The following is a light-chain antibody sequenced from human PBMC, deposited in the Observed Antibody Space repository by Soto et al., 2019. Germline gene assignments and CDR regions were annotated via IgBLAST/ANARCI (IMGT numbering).Light chain of an antibody. CDR2: EVS. J-gene: IGLJ1*01. V-gene: IGLV2-8*01. CDR1: SSDVGAYNY. CDR3: TSYAGTYSFVYV. Sequence: QSALTQPPSASGSPGQSVTISCTGTSSDVGAYNYVSWYQQLPGKAPKLIIYEVSKRPSGVPDRFSGSKSGNTASLTVSGLQAGDEADYYCTSYAGTYSFVYVFGTGTKLTVL.